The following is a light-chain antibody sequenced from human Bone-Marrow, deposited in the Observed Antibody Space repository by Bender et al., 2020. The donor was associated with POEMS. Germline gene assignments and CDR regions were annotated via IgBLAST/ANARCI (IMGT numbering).Light chain of an antibody. CDR1: SSDVGGYNY. CDR2: DVS. Sequence: QSALTQPASVSGSPGQSISISCTGTSSDVGGYNYVSWYQQHPGKAPKLMIYDVSNRPSGVSDRFSGSKSGKTASLTISGLQAEDEADYHCSSYTSSSTHYVFGTGTKVTVL. CDR3: SSYTSSSTHYV. V-gene: IGLV2-14*01. J-gene: IGLJ1*01.